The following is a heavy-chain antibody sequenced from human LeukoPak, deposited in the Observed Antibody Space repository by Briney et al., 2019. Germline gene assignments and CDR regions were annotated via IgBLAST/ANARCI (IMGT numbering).Heavy chain of an antibody. D-gene: IGHD2-8*01. Sequence: ASVKVSCKASGYTFTGYYMHWVRQAPGQGLEWMGWINPNRGGTNYAQKFQGRVTITRDTSNSTAYMELIRLRSDDTAVYYCARDQIILGYCTNGVCYLGGYSYGPYDYWGQGTLVTVSS. CDR1: GYTFTGYY. CDR2: INPNRGGT. V-gene: IGHV1-2*02. J-gene: IGHJ4*02. CDR3: ARDQIILGYCTNGVCYLGGYSYGPYDY.